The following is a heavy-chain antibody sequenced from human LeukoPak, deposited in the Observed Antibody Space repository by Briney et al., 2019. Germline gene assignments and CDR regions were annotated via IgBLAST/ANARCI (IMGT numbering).Heavy chain of an antibody. Sequence: ASVKVSCKASGYSFTNFVITWVRQAPGQGLEWVGWIDVYNGYINYAQKLQGRVTMTTDTSTSTAYMELRSLRSDDTAVYYCARDTIEYDSSGYYWGFDYWGQGTLVTVSS. CDR2: IDVYNGYI. V-gene: IGHV1-18*01. J-gene: IGHJ4*02. CDR3: ARDTIEYDSSGYYWGFDY. D-gene: IGHD3-22*01. CDR1: GYSFTNFV.